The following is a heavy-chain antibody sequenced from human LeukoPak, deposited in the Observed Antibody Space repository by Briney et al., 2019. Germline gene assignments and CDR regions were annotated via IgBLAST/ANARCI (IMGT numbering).Heavy chain of an antibody. CDR1: GSTFDDYG. CDR3: ARVVGATGAYYYYMDV. J-gene: IGHJ6*03. CDR2: INWNGGST. D-gene: IGHD1-26*01. V-gene: IGHV3-20*04. Sequence: PGGSLRLSCAASGSTFDDYGMSWVRQAPGNGLEWVSGINWNGGSTGYADSVKGRFTISRDNAKNSLYLQMNSLRAEDTPLYYSARVVGATGAYYYYMDVWGKGTTVTVSS.